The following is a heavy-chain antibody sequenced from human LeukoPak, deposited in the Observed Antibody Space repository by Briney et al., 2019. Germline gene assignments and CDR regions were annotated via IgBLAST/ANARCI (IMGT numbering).Heavy chain of an antibody. Sequence: ASVKVSCKASGYTFTGYYMHWVRQAPGQGLEWMGWINPNSGGTNYAQKFQGRVTMTRDTSISTAYMELSSLRSEDTAVYYCARAGPNYYYYYYMDVWGKGTTVTVSS. CDR1: GYTFTGYY. CDR3: ARAGPNYYYYYYMDV. CDR2: INPNSGGT. J-gene: IGHJ6*03. V-gene: IGHV1-2*02.